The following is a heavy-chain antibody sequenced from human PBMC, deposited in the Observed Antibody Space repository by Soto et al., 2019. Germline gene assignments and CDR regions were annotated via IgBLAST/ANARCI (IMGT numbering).Heavy chain of an antibody. CDR1: GFTFSSYA. V-gene: IGHV3-30-3*01. CDR2: ISYDGSNK. Sequence: PGGSLRLSCAASGFTFSSYAMHWVRQAPGKGLEWVAVISYDGSNKYYADSVKGRFTISRDNSKNTLYLQMNSLRAEDTAVYYCARVLNAAGTGVDYWGQGTLVTVSS. CDR3: ARVLNAAGTGVDY. J-gene: IGHJ4*02. D-gene: IGHD6-13*01.